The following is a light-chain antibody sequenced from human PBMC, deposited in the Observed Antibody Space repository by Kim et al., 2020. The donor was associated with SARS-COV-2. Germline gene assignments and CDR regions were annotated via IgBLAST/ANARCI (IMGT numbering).Light chain of an antibody. CDR1: EDIRDD. CDR2: TAS. J-gene: IGKJ1*01. CDR3: LQHNSYPPT. V-gene: IGKV1-17*01. Sequence: DIQMTQSPSSLSASVGDRVTITCRASEDIRDDVSWYQQKPGEAPQRLIYTASRLQSGVPSRFSGSGSGTEFTLTISSLQPEDFATYYCLQHNSYPPTFGQGTKVDIK.